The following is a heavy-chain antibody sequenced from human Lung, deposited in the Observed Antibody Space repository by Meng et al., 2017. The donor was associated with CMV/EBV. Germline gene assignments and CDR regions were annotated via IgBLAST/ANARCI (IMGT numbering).Heavy chain of an antibody. CDR3: AKDDPVFHY. CDR2: IRNDESDK. V-gene: IGHV3-30*02. J-gene: IGHJ4*02. Sequence: VQVVGAGGGVVQPGGSLGSSCAASGFTFSSYGMHRVRQAPGKGPEWVAFIRNDESDKYYGDSVKGRFTISRDTSKNTVDLQMNSLRTEDTAVYYCAKDDPVFHYWGQGTLVTVSS. CDR1: GFTFSSYG.